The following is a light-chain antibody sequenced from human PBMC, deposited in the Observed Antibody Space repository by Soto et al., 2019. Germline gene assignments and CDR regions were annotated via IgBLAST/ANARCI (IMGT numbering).Light chain of an antibody. CDR1: QSINTF. Sequence: DIPVTQSPSSLSASVGDRVTITCRASQSINTFLNWYQQRPGKAPNLLIYGASNLQSGVPSRFSGSGSGTDFTLTISSLQPEDFATDYCQQTYTSRPWTFGRGTKVEIK. V-gene: IGKV1-39*01. J-gene: IGKJ1*01. CDR2: GAS. CDR3: QQTYTSRPWT.